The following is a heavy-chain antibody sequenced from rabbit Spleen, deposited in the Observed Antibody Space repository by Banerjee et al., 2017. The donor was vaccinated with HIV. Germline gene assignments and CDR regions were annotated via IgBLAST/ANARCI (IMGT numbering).Heavy chain of an antibody. V-gene: IGHV1S45*01. CDR2: IYGGISGST. J-gene: IGHJ4*01. D-gene: IGHD1-1*01. Sequence: QEQLEESGGDLVKPGASLTLTCTASGFSFSNSYYMCWVRQAPGKGLEWIACIYGGISGSTAYASWAKGRFTISKTSSTTVTLQMTSLTAADTATYFCARDLVAVIGWNFNLWGPGTLVTVS. CDR3: ARDLVAVIGWNFNL. CDR1: GFSFSNSYY.